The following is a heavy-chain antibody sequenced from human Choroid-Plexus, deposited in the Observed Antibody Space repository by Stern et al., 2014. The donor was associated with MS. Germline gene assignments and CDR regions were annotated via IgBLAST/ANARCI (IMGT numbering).Heavy chain of an antibody. V-gene: IGHV3-30*18. CDR3: AKDRQYLTYFFDH. J-gene: IGHJ5*02. CDR1: GFTFGSCA. D-gene: IGHD2/OR15-2a*01. CDR2: VSYDGSNK. Sequence: VQLVESGGGVVQPGRPLRLSCVASGFTFGSCAMHWVRQAHGKGLVWEAIVSYDGSNKYYADSVNGRFTISRYNSQNTLYMQMSSLRPEDTAVYYCAKDRQYLTYFFDHWGQGSLVTVSS.